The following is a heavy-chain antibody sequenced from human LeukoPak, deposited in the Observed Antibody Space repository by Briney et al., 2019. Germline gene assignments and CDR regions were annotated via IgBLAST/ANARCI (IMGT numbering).Heavy chain of an antibody. Sequence: PGGSLRLSCAASGFTFSTYAMHWVRQGPGKGLEWVAIISYDGSNKYYADSVKGRFTISRDNSKNTMFLQMNSLRAEDTAVYHCARDRSGYANDAFDFWGQGTMVTVSS. CDR3: ARDRSGYANDAFDF. CDR2: ISYDGSNK. CDR1: GFTFSTYA. D-gene: IGHD3-3*01. V-gene: IGHV3-30-3*01. J-gene: IGHJ3*01.